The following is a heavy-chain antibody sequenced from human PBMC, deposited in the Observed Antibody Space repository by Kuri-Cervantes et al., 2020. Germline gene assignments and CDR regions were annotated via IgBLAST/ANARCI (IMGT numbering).Heavy chain of an antibody. CDR2: INPNSGGT. Sequence: ASVKVSCKASGYTFTGYYMHWVRQAPGQGLEWMGWINPNSGGTNYAQKFQGRVTMTRDTSISTAYMELSRLRSNDTAVYYCARLGLNMVRGVILYFQHWSQGTLVTVSS. CDR3: ARLGLNMVRGVILYFQH. D-gene: IGHD3-10*01. CDR1: GYTFTGYY. J-gene: IGHJ1*01. V-gene: IGHV1-2*02.